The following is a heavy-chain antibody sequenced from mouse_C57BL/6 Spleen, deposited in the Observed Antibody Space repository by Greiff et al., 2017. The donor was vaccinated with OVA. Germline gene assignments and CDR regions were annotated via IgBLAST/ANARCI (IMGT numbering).Heavy chain of an antibody. CDR3: ARRTTVVATDAMDY. Sequence: QVQLQQPGADLVKPGASVKLSCTASGYTFTSYWMHWVKQRPGRGLEWIGRIDPNSGGTKYNEKFKSKATLTVDKPSSTAYMQLSSLTSEDSAVYYCARRTTVVATDAMDYWGQGTSVTVSS. CDR1: GYTFTSYW. CDR2: IDPNSGGT. V-gene: IGHV1-72*01. D-gene: IGHD1-1*01. J-gene: IGHJ4*01.